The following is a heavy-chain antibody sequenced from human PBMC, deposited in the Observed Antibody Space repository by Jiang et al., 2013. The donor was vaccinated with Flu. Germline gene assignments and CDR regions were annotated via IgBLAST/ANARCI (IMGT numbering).Heavy chain of an antibody. CDR3: ARGLYDFWSGYRLPFDP. CDR2: ISAYNGNT. CDR1: GYTFTSYG. D-gene: IGHD3-3*01. V-gene: IGHV1-18*01. J-gene: IGHJ5*02. Sequence: GAEVKKPGASVKVSCKASGYTFTSYGISWVRQAPGQGLEWMGWISAYNGNTNYAQKLQGRVTMTTDTSTSTAYMELRSLRSDDTAVYYCARGLYDFWSGYRLPFDPWGQGTLVTVSS.